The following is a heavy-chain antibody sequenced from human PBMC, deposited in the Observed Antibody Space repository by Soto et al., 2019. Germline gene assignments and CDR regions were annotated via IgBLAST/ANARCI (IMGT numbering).Heavy chain of an antibody. CDR2: IWFGGRNK. CDR3: ARSRAVAGVFLFYGMDV. Sequence: QVQLVESGGGVVQPGRSLRLSCVVSGFTFHNYGLHWVRQAPGMGPEWVAVIWFGGRNKNYADSVKGRFTISSDDSENTLYLQMNNLRAGVTAMYHCARSRAVAGVFLFYGMDVWGQGTTVTVSS. D-gene: IGHD6-19*01. V-gene: IGHV3-33*01. CDR1: GFTFHNYG. J-gene: IGHJ6*02.